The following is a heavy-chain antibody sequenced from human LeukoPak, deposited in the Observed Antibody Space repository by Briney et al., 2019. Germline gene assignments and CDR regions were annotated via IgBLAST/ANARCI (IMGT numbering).Heavy chain of an antibody. CDR2: INPSTGGT. V-gene: IGHV1-2*02. J-gene: IGHJ4*02. CDR3: ARDSSGGFDY. Sequence: ASVKVSCRASGYTFTGYYMHWMRQAPGQGLEWMGWINPSTGGTNYAQKFQGRVTMTRDTSITTAYMELTSLRSDDTAVYYCARDSSGGFDYWGQGTLVTVSS. D-gene: IGHD6-19*01. CDR1: GYTFTGYY.